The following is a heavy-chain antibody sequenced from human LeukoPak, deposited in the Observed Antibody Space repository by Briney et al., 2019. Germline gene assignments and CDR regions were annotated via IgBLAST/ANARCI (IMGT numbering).Heavy chain of an antibody. CDR3: AKDSGTYWVDYSYMDV. Sequence: ASVKVSCKASGYTFTSYDINWVRQATGQGLEWMGWMNPNSGNTGYAQKFQGRVTMTRNTSISTAYMELSSLISEDTAVYYCAKDSGTYWVDYSYMDVWGKGTTVTVSS. CDR2: MNPNSGNT. J-gene: IGHJ6*03. CDR1: GYTFTSYD. D-gene: IGHD1-26*01. V-gene: IGHV1-8*01.